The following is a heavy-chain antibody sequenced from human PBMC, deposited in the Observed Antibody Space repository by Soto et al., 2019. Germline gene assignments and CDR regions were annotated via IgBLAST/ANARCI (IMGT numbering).Heavy chain of an antibody. Sequence: QVQLVESGGGVVQPGRSLRLSCAASGFTFSSYGMHWVRQAPGKGLEWVAVISYDGSNKYYADSVKGRFTISRDNSKNTLYLQMNSLRAEDTAVYYCAQAYPHFCSSTSCLFDYWGQGTLVTGSS. J-gene: IGHJ4*02. D-gene: IGHD2-2*01. CDR2: ISYDGSNK. CDR1: GFTFSSYG. V-gene: IGHV3-30*18. CDR3: AQAYPHFCSSTSCLFDY.